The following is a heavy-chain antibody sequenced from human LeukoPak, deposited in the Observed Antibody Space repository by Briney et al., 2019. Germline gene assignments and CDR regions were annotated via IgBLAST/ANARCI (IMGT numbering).Heavy chain of an antibody. CDR1: GFTFSSYS. CDR3: ARDDSGMILPAAMIGGFDY. CDR2: ISSSSSYI. Sequence: GGSLRLSCAAYGFTFSSYSMNWVRQAPGKGLEWVSSISSSSSYIYYADSVKGRFTISRDNAKNSLYPQMNSLRAEDTAVYYCARDDSGMILPAAMIGGFDYWGQGTLVTVSS. D-gene: IGHD2-2*01. J-gene: IGHJ4*02. V-gene: IGHV3-21*01.